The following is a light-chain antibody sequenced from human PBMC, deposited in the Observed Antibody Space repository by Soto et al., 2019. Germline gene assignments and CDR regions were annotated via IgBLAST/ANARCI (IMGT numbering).Light chain of an antibody. CDR1: SGHSSYA. CDR3: QTWGTGIQWV. J-gene: IGLJ3*02. V-gene: IGLV4-69*01. CDR2: LNSDGSH. Sequence: QLVLTQSPSASASLGASVKLTCTLSSGHSSYAITWHQQQPEKGPRYLMKLNSDGSHSKGDGIPDRFSGSSSGAERYLTISSLQSEDEADYYCQTWGTGIQWVFGGGTEVTVL.